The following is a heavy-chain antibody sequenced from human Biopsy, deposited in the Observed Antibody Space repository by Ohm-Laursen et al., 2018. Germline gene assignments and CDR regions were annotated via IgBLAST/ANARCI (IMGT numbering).Heavy chain of an antibody. J-gene: IGHJ4*02. V-gene: IGHV1-18*01. D-gene: IGHD6-25*01. Sequence: EASVKVSCKASGYSFNNYGINWVRQAPGQGFEWMGRISGYNGNTNYAQKFQGRITMTIDAATSTGYMDLRSLKSDDTAVYYCARIAAAGWDDYWGQGTLVTVSS. CDR2: ISGYNGNT. CDR3: ARIAAAGWDDY. CDR1: GYSFNNYG.